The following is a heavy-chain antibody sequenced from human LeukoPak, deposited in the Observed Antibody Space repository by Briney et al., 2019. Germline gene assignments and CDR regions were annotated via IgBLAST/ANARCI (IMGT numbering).Heavy chain of an antibody. Sequence: PGGSLRLSCAASGFTFSSYWMHWVRQAPGKGLVWVSRINSDGSSTTYADSVKGRFTISRDNAKNTLYLQMDSLRAEDTAVYYCARGPYRIGIAVADDYYYYYMDVWGKGTTVTVSS. CDR3: ARGPYRIGIAVADDYYYYYMDV. D-gene: IGHD6-19*01. J-gene: IGHJ6*03. CDR1: GFTFSSYW. V-gene: IGHV3-74*01. CDR2: INSDGSST.